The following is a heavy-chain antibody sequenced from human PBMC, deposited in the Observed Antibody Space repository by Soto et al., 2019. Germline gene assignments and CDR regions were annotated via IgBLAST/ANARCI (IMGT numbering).Heavy chain of an antibody. CDR1: GYTCTSYD. Sequence: ASLKVSCNASGYTCTSYDINWVLQATGQGLEWMGWMNPNSGNTGYAQKFQGRVTMTRNTSISTAYMELSSLRSEDTAVYYCARTLYGDNVDYWGQGTLVTVSS. CDR2: MNPNSGNT. CDR3: ARTLYGDNVDY. J-gene: IGHJ4*02. D-gene: IGHD4-17*01. V-gene: IGHV1-8*01.